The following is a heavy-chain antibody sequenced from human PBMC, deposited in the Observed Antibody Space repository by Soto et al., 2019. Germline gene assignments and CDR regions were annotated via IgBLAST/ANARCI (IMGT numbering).Heavy chain of an antibody. CDR1: GYTFTGYC. D-gene: IGHD3-3*01. V-gene: IGHV1-2*02. Sequence: ASVKVSCKASGYTFTGYCMHRGRHAPAQGLEWMGWINPISGGTNYEQKFQGRVTMTRDTSISTAYMELSRLRSDDTAVSYCAAYDFSGYYYYGMDVWGQGTTVTVSS. CDR3: AAYDFSGYYYYGMDV. CDR2: INPISGGT. J-gene: IGHJ6*02.